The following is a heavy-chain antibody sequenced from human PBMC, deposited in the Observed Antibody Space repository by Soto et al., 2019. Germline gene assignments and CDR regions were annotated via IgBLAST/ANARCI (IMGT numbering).Heavy chain of an antibody. V-gene: IGHV4-34*04. Sequence: SETLSLTCAVSGASFSGFYWSWIRQSPGKGLEWIGEIDHSGITNHNTALKSRATMSVDTSKNQFSLKLRSVTAADTAVYYCARGVSVTLAVQGGAPDKNHFDSWSQGTLVTVSS. J-gene: IGHJ4*02. D-gene: IGHD1-26*01. CDR2: IDHSGIT. CDR3: ARGVSVTLAVQGGAPDKNHFDS. CDR1: GASFSGFY.